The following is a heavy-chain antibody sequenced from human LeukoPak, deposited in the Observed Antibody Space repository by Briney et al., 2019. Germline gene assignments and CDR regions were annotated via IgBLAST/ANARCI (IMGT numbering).Heavy chain of an antibody. J-gene: IGHJ5*02. Sequence: QTLSLTCAISGDSVSSNSAAWNWIRQSPSRGLEWLGRTYYRSKWYNDYAVSVKSRITINPDTSKNQFSLQLNSVTPEDTAVYYCARDGEGDLSSGWYSTNNWFDPWGQGTLVTVSS. D-gene: IGHD6-19*01. V-gene: IGHV6-1*01. CDR1: GDSVSSNSAA. CDR3: ARDGEGDLSSGWYSTNNWFDP. CDR2: TYYRSKWYN.